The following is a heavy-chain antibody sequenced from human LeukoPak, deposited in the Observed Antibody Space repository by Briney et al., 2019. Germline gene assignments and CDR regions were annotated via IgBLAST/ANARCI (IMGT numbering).Heavy chain of an antibody. Sequence: ASVKVSCKASGGTFSSYAISWVRQAPGQGLEWMGGIIPIFGTANYAQKFQGRVTITADKSTSTAYMELSSLRSEDTAVYYCARDLDYGDYTYGYWGQGTLVTVSS. CDR3: ARDLDYGDYTYGY. J-gene: IGHJ4*02. V-gene: IGHV1-69*06. CDR2: IIPIFGTA. D-gene: IGHD4-17*01. CDR1: GGTFSSYA.